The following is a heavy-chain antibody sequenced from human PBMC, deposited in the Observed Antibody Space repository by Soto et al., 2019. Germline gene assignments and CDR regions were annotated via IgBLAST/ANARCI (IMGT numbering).Heavy chain of an antibody. D-gene: IGHD4-17*01. V-gene: IGHV3-30*09. Sequence: PGGSLRLSCTASGLTFTSSSFHWVRQAPGKGLEWVAVISENGDRQYSTESVRGRFVISRDSSKNTVYLQMNSLRPEDTGVYFCARRLATTVSALGYWGQGALVTVSS. J-gene: IGHJ4*02. CDR3: ARRLATTVSALGY. CDR2: ISENGDRQ. CDR1: GLTFTSSS.